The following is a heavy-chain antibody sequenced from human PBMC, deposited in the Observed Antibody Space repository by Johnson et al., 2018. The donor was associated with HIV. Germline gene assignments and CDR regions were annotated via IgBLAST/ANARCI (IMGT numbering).Heavy chain of an antibody. D-gene: IGHD3-22*01. CDR2: IRYDGSNK. V-gene: IGHV3-30*02. J-gene: IGHJ3*02. CDR3: AKVSGYYDSLSAGWAFDI. Sequence: QVQLVESGGGVVQPGRSLRLSCAASGFTFSSYGMHWVRQAPGKGLEWVAFIRYDGSNKYYADSVKGRFTISRDNSKNTLYLQMNSLRAEDTAGYYCAKVSGYYDSLSAGWAFDIWGQGTMVTVSS. CDR1: GFTFSSYG.